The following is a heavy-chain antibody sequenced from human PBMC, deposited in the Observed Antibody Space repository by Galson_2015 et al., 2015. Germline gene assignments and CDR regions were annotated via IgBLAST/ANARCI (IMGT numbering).Heavy chain of an antibody. CDR2: IKQDGSEK. V-gene: IGHV3-7*05. D-gene: IGHD2-2*01. Sequence: SLRLSCAASGFTFSDYYMSWIRQAPGKGLEWVANIKQDGSEKYYVDSVKGRFTISRDNAKNSLYLQMNSLIAEDTAVYYCARDHCSSTSCHPPYYYGMDVWGQGTTVTVSS. J-gene: IGHJ6*02. CDR1: GFTFSDYY. CDR3: ARDHCSSTSCHPPYYYGMDV.